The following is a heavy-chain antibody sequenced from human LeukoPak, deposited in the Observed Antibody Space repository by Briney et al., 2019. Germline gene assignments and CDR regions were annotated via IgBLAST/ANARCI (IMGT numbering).Heavy chain of an antibody. J-gene: IGHJ4*02. CDR2: MSPNSGDT. CDR3: ARGPPNWGYDY. Sequence: ASVKVSCKASGNTFTSYDFNWVRQATGQRPEWMGWMSPNSGDTGYAQKFQDRVTMTRNTSISTAYMELSSLRSDDTAVYYCARGPPNWGYDYWGPGTLVTVSS. D-gene: IGHD7-27*01. V-gene: IGHV1-8*01. CDR1: GNTFTSYD.